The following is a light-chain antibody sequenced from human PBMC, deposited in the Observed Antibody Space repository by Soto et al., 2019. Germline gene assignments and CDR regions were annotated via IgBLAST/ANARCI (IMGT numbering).Light chain of an antibody. J-gene: IGLJ3*02. Sequence: QSVLTQPTSVSAAPGQKVTISCSGRSSNIGINFVSWYQKLPGTAPKLLIYENERRPSGIPDRFSGSKSGTSATLAITGLQTGDEADYYCATWDATLSAAVFGGGTKVTVL. V-gene: IGLV1-51*02. CDR2: ENE. CDR1: SSNIGINF. CDR3: ATWDATLSAAV.